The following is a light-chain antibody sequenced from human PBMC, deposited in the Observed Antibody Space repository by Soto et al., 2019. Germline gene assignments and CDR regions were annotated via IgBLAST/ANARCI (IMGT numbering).Light chain of an antibody. Sequence: ETVMTQSPATLSVSPGERATLSCRASQSVSSGLSWYQQKPSQAPRLLIYGASTRATGIPARFSGSGSGTEFTLTISSLQSEDYAIYYCQQYNNWPPYTFGQGTKVEIK. CDR2: GAS. J-gene: IGKJ2*01. CDR3: QQYNNWPPYT. V-gene: IGKV3-15*01. CDR1: QSVSSG.